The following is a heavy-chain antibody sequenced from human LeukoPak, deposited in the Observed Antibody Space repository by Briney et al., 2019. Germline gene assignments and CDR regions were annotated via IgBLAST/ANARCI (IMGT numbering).Heavy chain of an antibody. CDR2: IYHSGST. CDR3: ARGIAAAGTSRRNYYFDY. D-gene: IGHD6-13*01. Sequence: SETLSLTCAVSGYSITSSSWWGWIRQPPGKGLEWIGYIYHSGSTYYNPSLKSRVTISVDRSKNQFSLKLSSVSAADTAVYYCARGIAAAGTSRRNYYFDYWGQGTLVTVSS. J-gene: IGHJ4*02. CDR1: GYSITSSSW. V-gene: IGHV4-28*01.